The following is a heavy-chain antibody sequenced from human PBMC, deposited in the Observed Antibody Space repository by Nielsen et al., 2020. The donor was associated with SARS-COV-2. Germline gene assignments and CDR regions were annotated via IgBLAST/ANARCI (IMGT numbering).Heavy chain of an antibody. CDR3: AKDFYDSSGYLKLDAFDI. CDR1: GFTFSTYG. D-gene: IGHD3-22*01. V-gene: IGHV3-30*18. J-gene: IGHJ3*02. Sequence: GESLKISCVASGFTFSTYGMHWVRQAPGKGLAWVAVISYDGSNKYYADSVKGRFTISRDNSKNTLYLQMNSLRAEDTAVYYCAKDFYDSSGYLKLDAFDIWGQGTMVTVSS. CDR2: ISYDGSNK.